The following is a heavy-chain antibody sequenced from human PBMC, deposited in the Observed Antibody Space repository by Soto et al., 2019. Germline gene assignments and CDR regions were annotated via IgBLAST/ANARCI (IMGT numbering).Heavy chain of an antibody. J-gene: IGHJ6*03. V-gene: IGHV1-2*02. CDR3: ATRTRGYSGYDFLYYYYYMDV. Sequence: ASVKVSCKASGYTFTGYYMHWVRQAPGQGLEWMGGFDPNSGDTNYAQKFQGRVTMTEDTSTNTAYMELSSLRSEDTAVYYCATRTRGYSGYDFLYYYYYMDVWGKGTTVTVSS. CDR1: GYTFTGYY. CDR2: FDPNSGDT. D-gene: IGHD5-12*01.